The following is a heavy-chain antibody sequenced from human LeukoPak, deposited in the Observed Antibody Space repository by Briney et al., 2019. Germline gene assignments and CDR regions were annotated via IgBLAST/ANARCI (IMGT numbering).Heavy chain of an antibody. V-gene: IGHV3-7*01. J-gene: IGHJ4*02. CDR2: IKQVGSEK. D-gene: IGHD6-19*01. Sequence: PGGSLRLSCAASGFTFSSYWMSWVRQAPGKGLEWVANIKQVGSEKYYVDSVKGRFTISRDNAKNSLYLQMNSLRAEDTAVYYCAREAGIAVAAFDYWGQGTLVTVSS. CDR1: GFTFSSYW. CDR3: AREAGIAVAAFDY.